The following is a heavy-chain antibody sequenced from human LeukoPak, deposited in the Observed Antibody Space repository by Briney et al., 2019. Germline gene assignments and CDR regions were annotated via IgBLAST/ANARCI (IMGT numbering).Heavy chain of an antibody. CDR3: ARDQNCSGSSCYANWFDP. Sequence: SETLSLTCTVSGGSISSYYWSWIRQPAGKGLEWIGRIYTSGSTNYNPSLKSRVTMSVDTSKNQFSLKLSSVTAADTAVYYCARDQNCSGSSCYANWFDPWGQGTLVTVSS. V-gene: IGHV4-4*07. D-gene: IGHD2-15*01. J-gene: IGHJ5*02. CDR2: IYTSGST. CDR1: GGSISSYY.